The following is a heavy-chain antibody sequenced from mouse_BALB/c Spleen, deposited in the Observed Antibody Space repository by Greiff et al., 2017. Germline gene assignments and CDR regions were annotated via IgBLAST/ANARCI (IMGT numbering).Heavy chain of an antibody. CDR2: ISNLAYSI. Sequence: DVKLEESGGGLVQPGGSRKLSCAASGFTFSDYGMAWVRQAPGKGPEWVAFISNLAYSIYYADTVTGRFTISRENAKNTLYLEMSSLRSEDTAMYYCARYGSSYAMDYWGQGTSVTVSS. J-gene: IGHJ4*01. D-gene: IGHD1-1*01. CDR1: GFTFSDYG. V-gene: IGHV5-15*02. CDR3: ARYGSSYAMDY.